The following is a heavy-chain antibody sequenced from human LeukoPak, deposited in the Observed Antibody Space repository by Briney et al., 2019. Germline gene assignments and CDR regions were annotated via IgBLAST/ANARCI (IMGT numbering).Heavy chain of an antibody. Sequence: ASVKDSCKASGYTFTGYYLHGVRQPPGREVEWMGWINPNSGGTNYAQNHQGRVSLTTDTSTSTAYMELRSLRSDDTAVYYCARSKGGITMIVVVNSAFDVWGPGTMVTVSS. D-gene: IGHD3-22*01. CDR3: ARSKGGITMIVVVNSAFDV. V-gene: IGHV1-2*02. CDR1: GYTFTGYY. CDR2: INPNSGGT. J-gene: IGHJ3*01.